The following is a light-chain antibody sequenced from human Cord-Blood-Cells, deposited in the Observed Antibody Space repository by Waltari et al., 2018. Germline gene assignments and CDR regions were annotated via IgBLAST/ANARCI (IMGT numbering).Light chain of an antibody. CDR1: SSNIGAGYD. CDR3: QSYDSSLSAVV. Sequence: QSVLTQPPSVSGAPGQRVTISCTGSSSNIGAGYDVHWYQQLPGTAPKLLIEGNSNRPSGVPDLFSGSKSGTSASLAITGLQAEDGADYYCQSYDSSLSAVVFGGGTKLTVL. J-gene: IGLJ2*01. CDR2: GNS. V-gene: IGLV1-40*01.